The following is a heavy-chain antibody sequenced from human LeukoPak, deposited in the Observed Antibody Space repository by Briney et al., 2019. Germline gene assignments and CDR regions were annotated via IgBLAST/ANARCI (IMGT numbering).Heavy chain of an antibody. J-gene: IGHJ1*01. CDR1: GFTFSSYA. V-gene: IGHV3-23*01. CDR3: AKGRADYYDSSGYYVPWYSQH. CDR2: ISGSGGST. D-gene: IGHD3-22*01. Sequence: PGGSLRLSCAASGFTFSSYAMSWVRQAPGKGLEWVSAISGSGGSTYYADSVKGRFTISRDNSKNTLYLQMNSLRAEDTAVYYCAKGRADYYDSSGYYVPWYSQHWGQGTLVTVSS.